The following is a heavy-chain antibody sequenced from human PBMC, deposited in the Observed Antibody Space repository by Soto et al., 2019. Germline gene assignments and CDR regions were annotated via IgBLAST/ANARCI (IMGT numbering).Heavy chain of an antibody. V-gene: IGHV4-4*07. CDR3: ATLRGALDP. J-gene: IGHJ5*02. D-gene: IGHD3-16*01. Sequence: SETLSLTCTVSGASITSHGWSWIRQPAGKGREGIGRVSTSGITNYNPSLKSRVTMSVDTSKNQFSLHLTSVTAADTAVYYCATLRGALDPWGQGILVTVSS. CDR2: VSTSGIT. CDR1: GASITSHG.